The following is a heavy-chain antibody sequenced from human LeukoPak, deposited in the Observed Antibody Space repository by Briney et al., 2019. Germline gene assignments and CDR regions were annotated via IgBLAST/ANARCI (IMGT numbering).Heavy chain of an antibody. CDR3: ARGRWNDGLDY. Sequence: GGSLRLSCAASGFTFSSYDMHWVRQATGKGLEWVSAIGTAGDTYYPGSVKGRLTISRENAKNSLYLQMNSLRAGDTAVYYCARGRWNDGLDYWGQGTLVTVSS. J-gene: IGHJ4*02. CDR1: GFTFSSYD. CDR2: IGTAGDT. D-gene: IGHD1-1*01. V-gene: IGHV3-13*01.